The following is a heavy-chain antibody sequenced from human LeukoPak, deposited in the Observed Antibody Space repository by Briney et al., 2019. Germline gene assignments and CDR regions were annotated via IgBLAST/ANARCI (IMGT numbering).Heavy chain of an antibody. CDR3: SVEDGSSISCYFF. D-gene: IGHD2-2*01. V-gene: IGHV3-23*01. CDR2: ISCSGGNT. J-gene: IGHJ4*02. CDR1: GFTFSSDA. Sequence: GGSLRLSCVASGFTFSSDAMNWVRQAPGKGLEWVSVISCSGGNTYYADSVKGRFTISRDNSKKTMYLQMNSLRAEAKAAYYFSVEDGSSISCYFFWGQGTLLTVSS.